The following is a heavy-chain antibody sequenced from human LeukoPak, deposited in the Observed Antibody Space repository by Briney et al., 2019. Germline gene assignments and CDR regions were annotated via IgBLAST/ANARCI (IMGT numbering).Heavy chain of an antibody. CDR2: ISDGGTT. V-gene: IGHV3-20*04. CDR1: GFTFNNYA. Sequence: GGSLRLSCAASGFTFNNYAFNWVRQPPGKGLEWVSGISDGGTTYYADTVKGRFTISRDNAKNSLYLQMNSLRAEDTAFYYCARDDPYSGYDYDYWGRGVLVTVSS. J-gene: IGHJ4*02. CDR3: ARDDPYSGYDYDY. D-gene: IGHD5-12*01.